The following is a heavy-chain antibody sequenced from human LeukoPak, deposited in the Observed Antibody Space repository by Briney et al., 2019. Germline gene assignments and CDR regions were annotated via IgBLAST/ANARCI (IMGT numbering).Heavy chain of an antibody. V-gene: IGHV4-39*01. CDR1: GGSISSSSYD. J-gene: IGHJ4*02. CDR2: IYYSGST. CDR3: ARTDSSSLGGY. Sequence: PSETLSLTGTVSGGSISSSSYDWGGIRQPPGKGLEWIGSIYYSGSTYYNPSLKSRVTISVDTSKNQFSLKRSSVTAADTAVYYCARTDSSSLGGYWGQGTLVTVSS. D-gene: IGHD6-13*01.